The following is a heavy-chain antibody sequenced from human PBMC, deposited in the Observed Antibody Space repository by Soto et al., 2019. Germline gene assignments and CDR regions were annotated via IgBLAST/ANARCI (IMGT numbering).Heavy chain of an antibody. Sequence: SVKVSCKASGGTFSSYAISWVRQAPGQGLEWMGGIIPIFGTANYAQKFQGRVTITADESTSTAYMELSSLRSEDTAVYYCASSLWFGDFGRRAWAGDKHEYYYYGMDVWGQGTTVTVSS. CDR3: ASSLWFGDFGRRAWAGDKHEYYYYGMDV. CDR1: GGTFSSYA. V-gene: IGHV1-69*13. D-gene: IGHD3-10*01. J-gene: IGHJ6*02. CDR2: IIPIFGTA.